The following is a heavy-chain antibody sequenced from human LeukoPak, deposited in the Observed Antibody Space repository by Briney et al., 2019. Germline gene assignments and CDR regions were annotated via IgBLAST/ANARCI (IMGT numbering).Heavy chain of an antibody. CDR1: GFTFSSYA. CDR2: ISYDGSNK. V-gene: IGHV3-30*04. CDR3: ARGAYGDYSLGGAFDI. Sequence: GGSLRLSCAASGFTFSSYAMHWVRQAPGKGLEWVAVISYDGSNKYYADSVKGRFTISRDNSKNTLYLQMNSLRAEDTAVYYCARGAYGDYSLGGAFDIWGQGTMVTVSS. D-gene: IGHD4-17*01. J-gene: IGHJ3*02.